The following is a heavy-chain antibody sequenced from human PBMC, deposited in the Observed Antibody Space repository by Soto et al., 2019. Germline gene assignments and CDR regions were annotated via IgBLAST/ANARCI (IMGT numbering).Heavy chain of an antibody. Sequence: QMQLVQSGPEVKKPGTSVKVSCKASGFTFTSSAVQWVRQARGQRLEWIGWIVVGSGNTNYAQKFQERVTITRDMSTSTAYMELSSLRSEDTAVYYCAADRSLGYCISTSCYEDRYYYYGMDVW. V-gene: IGHV1-58*01. CDR3: AADRSLGYCISTSCYEDRYYYYGMDV. CDR1: GFTFTSSA. CDR2: IVVGSGNT. J-gene: IGHJ6*01. D-gene: IGHD2-2*01.